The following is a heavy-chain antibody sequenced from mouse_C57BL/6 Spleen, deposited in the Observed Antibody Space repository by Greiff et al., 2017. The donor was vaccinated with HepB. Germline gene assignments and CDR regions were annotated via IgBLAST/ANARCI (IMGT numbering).Heavy chain of an antibody. J-gene: IGHJ3*01. CDR1: GFTFSSYA. CDR3: TRDDYDYFAY. D-gene: IGHD2-4*01. V-gene: IGHV5-9-1*02. Sequence: EVHLVESGEGLVKPGGSLKLSCAASGFTFSSYAMSWVRQTPEKRLEWVAYISSGGDYIYYADTVKGRFTISRDNARNTLYLQMSSLKSEDTAMYYCTRDDYDYFAYWGQGTLVTVSA. CDR2: ISSGGDYI.